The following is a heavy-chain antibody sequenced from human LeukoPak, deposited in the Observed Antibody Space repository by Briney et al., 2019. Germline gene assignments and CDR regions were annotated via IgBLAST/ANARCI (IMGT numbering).Heavy chain of an antibody. CDR3: AKTIGRDYYYYGMDV. Sequence: GGSLRLSCAPSGFTFSSYAMTWVCQAPGKGLEWVSAIGGSGVSTYYADSVKGRFTISRDNSKNTLYLQMNSLRAEDTAVYYCAKTIGRDYYYYGMDVWGQGTTVTVSS. V-gene: IGHV3-23*01. CDR2: IGGSGVST. CDR1: GFTFSSYA. D-gene: IGHD3-3*01. J-gene: IGHJ6*02.